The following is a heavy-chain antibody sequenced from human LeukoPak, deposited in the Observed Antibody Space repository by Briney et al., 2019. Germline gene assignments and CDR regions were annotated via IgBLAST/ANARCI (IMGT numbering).Heavy chain of an antibody. D-gene: IGHD6-19*01. V-gene: IGHV3-23*01. J-gene: IGHJ4*02. CDR3: ARGPYSSGSSADY. Sequence: PGGSLRLSCAASGFTFSSYAMSWVRQAPGKGLEWVSAIRGSGGSTYYADSVKGRFTIARDNAKNSLYLQMNSLRAEDTAVYYCARGPYSSGSSADYWGQGILVTVSS. CDR2: IRGSGGST. CDR1: GFTFSSYA.